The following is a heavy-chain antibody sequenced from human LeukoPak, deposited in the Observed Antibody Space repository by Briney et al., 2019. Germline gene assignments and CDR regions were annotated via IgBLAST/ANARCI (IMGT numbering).Heavy chain of an antibody. CDR3: ARVGVDYSGNIIKYYFDY. CDR2: INHSGST. Sequence: PSETLSLTCAVYGGSFSGYYWSWIRQPPGKGLEWIGEINHSGSTNYNPSLKSRVTISVDTSKNQFSLILTSVTAADTAVYYCARVGVDYSGNIIKYYFDYWGQGTLVTVSS. V-gene: IGHV4-34*01. D-gene: IGHD4-23*01. J-gene: IGHJ4*02. CDR1: GGSFSGYY.